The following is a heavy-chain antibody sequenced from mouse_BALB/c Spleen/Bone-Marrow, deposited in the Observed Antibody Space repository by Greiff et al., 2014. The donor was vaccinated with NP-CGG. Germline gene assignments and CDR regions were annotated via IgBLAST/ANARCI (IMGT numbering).Heavy chain of an antibody. J-gene: IGHJ3*01. D-gene: IGHD1-1*01. CDR3: ASYYYGSSTFAY. Sequence: EVQLQQSGAELVKPGASVKFSCTASGFNIKDTYMHWVKLKPEQCLEWIGRIDPANGNTKYDPKFQGKATITADTSSDTAYLQLSSLTSEDTAVYYCASYYYGSSTFAYWGQGTLVTVSA. CDR2: IDPANGNT. V-gene: IGHV14-3*02. CDR1: GFNIKDTY.